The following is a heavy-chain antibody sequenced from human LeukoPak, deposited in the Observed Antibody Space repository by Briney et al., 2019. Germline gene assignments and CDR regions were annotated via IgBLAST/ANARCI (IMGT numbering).Heavy chain of an antibody. CDR1: GGSISSSSYY. CDR2: IYYSGST. CDR3: ARRSKGGDWYFDL. D-gene: IGHD2-2*01. V-gene: IGHV4-61*05. Sequence: SETLSLTCTVSGGSISSSSYYWGWIRQPPGKGLEWIGYIYYSGSTNYNPSLKSRVTISVDTSKNQFSLKLTSVTAADTAVYYCARRSKGGDWYFDLWGRGTLVTVSS. J-gene: IGHJ2*01.